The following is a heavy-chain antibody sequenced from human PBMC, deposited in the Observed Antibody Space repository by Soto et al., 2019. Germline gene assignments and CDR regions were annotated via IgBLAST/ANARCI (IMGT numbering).Heavy chain of an antibody. CDR3: GRHWRETGTYAQPLDN. V-gene: IGHV4-39*01. J-gene: IGHJ4*02. D-gene: IGHD1-1*01. CDR2: AAAGGVS. CDR1: GGSVNSRTYY. Sequence: PSDTLSLTSSVSGGSVNSRTYYGGWIRHPPVKRLEWIGSAAAGGVSYHNPTLKSRVTIAINTSQNHLSLQLTSVPAADATVYYCGRHWRETGTYAQPLDNWGQGTLVTVSS.